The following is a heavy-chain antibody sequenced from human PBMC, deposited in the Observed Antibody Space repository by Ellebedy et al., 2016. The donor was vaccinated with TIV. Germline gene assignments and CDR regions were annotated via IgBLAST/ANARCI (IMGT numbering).Heavy chain of an antibody. J-gene: IGHJ4*02. CDR1: GYTFSKYA. CDR3: AKLGGGQYYFDY. V-gene: IGHV1-3*01. D-gene: IGHD2-15*01. Sequence: AASVKVSCKASGYTFSKYAIYWVRQAPGQRLEWLGRINAGNGYTKYSQKFEGRVTFTRDTSASTAYMELRSLKSADTAVYYCAKLGGGQYYFDYWGQGTLVTVSS. CDR2: INAGNGYT.